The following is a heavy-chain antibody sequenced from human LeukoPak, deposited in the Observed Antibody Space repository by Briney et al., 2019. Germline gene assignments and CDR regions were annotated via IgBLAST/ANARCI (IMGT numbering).Heavy chain of an antibody. CDR2: VYSGGST. Sequence: QSGGSLRLSCVASGFTVSSNYLSWVRQAPGKGLEWVSGVYSGGSTYYADSVKGRFTISRDNSKNTLYLQMNSLRAEDTAVYYCARLVVAAFDYWGQGTLVPVSS. V-gene: IGHV3-66*01. CDR1: GFTVSSNY. D-gene: IGHD2-15*01. J-gene: IGHJ4*02. CDR3: ARLVVAAFDY.